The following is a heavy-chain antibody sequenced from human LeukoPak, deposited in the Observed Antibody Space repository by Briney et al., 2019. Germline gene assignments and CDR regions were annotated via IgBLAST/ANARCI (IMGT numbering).Heavy chain of an antibody. Sequence: ASVKVSCKASGYTFTSYGISWVRQAPGQGLEWMGWISAYNGNTNYAQKLQGRVTMTTDTSTSTAYMELRSLGSDDTAVYYCARDGQASRSMIVVAGMDVWGQGTTVTVSS. J-gene: IGHJ6*02. CDR2: ISAYNGNT. D-gene: IGHD3-22*01. CDR1: GYTFTSYG. V-gene: IGHV1-18*01. CDR3: ARDGQASRSMIVVAGMDV.